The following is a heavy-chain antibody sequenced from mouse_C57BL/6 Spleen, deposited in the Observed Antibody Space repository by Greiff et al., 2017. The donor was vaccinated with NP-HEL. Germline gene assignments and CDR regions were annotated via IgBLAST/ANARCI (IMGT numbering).Heavy chain of an antibody. V-gene: IGHV5-17*01. CDR2: ISSGSSTI. J-gene: IGHJ1*03. CDR3: ARTTTVVAHWYFDV. Sequence: EVQLVESGGGLEKPGGSLKLSCAASGFTFSDYGMHWVRQAPEKGLEWVAYISSGSSTIYYADTVKGRFTISRDNAKNTLFLQMTSLRSEDTAMYYCARTTTVVAHWYFDVWGTGTTVTVSS. CDR1: GFTFSDYG. D-gene: IGHD1-1*01.